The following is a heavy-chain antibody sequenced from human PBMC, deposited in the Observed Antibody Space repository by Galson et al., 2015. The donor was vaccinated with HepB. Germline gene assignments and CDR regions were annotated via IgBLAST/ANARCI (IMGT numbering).Heavy chain of an antibody. D-gene: IGHD4/OR15-4a*01. Sequence: SVRLSCAASGFTFDDYAMHWVRQAPGKGLEWVSGISWNSGSIGYADSMKGRFTITRDNTKNSLYLQMNSLRSEDTALYYCAKEESGAAAFDYWGQGTLVTVSS. J-gene: IGHJ4*02. V-gene: IGHV3-9*01. CDR1: GFTFDDYA. CDR3: AKEESGAAAFDY. CDR2: ISWNSGSI.